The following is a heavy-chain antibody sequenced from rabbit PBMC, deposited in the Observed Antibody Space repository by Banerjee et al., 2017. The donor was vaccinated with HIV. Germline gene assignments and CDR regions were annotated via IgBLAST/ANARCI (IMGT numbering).Heavy chain of an antibody. CDR2: INSSSGST. V-gene: IGHV1S45*01. CDR3: ARSTSYSLAL. J-gene: IGHJ4*01. D-gene: IGHD8-1*01. Sequence: QEQLEESGGDLVKPEGSLTITCTASGFSFSNKYVMCWVRQAPGKGLEWIGCINSSSGSTHYESWAKGRFTISKTSSTTVTLQMTSLTAADTATYFCARSTSYSLALWGPGTLVTVS. CDR1: GFSFSNKYV.